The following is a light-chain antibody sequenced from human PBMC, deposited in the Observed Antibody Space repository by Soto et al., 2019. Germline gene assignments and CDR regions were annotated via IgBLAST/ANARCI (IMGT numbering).Light chain of an antibody. CDR1: STDYNY. Sequence: QSALTQPASVSGSPRQSITISCTGTSTDYNYVSWYQHHPRKAPKLMFYEGSKRPSGVSNRFSGSKSANTASLTNSGLQAYDEADYCCSSYISSRTWVFGGGTKLTLL. CDR2: EGS. CDR3: SSYISSRTWV. J-gene: IGLJ3*02. V-gene: IGLV2-14*01.